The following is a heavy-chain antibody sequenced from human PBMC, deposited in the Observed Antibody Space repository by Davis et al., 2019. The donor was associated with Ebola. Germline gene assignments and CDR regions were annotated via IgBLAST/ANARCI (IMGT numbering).Heavy chain of an antibody. CDR2: IYPGDSDT. CDR3: ARLGPVTTYYYYYGMDV. D-gene: IGHD4-17*01. V-gene: IGHV5-51*01. J-gene: IGHJ6*04. CDR1: GYSFTSYW. Sequence: GESLKISCKGSGYSFTSYWIGWVRQMPGKGLEWMGIIYPGDSDTRYSPSFRGQVTISADKSFSTAYLQWSSLKASDTAMYYCARLGPVTTYYYYYGMDVWGKGTTVTVSS.